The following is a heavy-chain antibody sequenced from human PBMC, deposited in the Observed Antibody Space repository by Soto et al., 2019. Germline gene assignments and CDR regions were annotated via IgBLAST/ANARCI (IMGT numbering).Heavy chain of an antibody. V-gene: IGHV2-5*02. CDR2: IYWDGDK. Sequence: SGPTLGNPTQTLTLTCTFSGFSLRTSGVGVGWIRQPPGKALEWLAVIYWDGDKRYSPSLKSRLTITKDTSKNQVVLIMTNMDPVDTATYYCAHKNYGDYPTDYWGQGTLVTVSS. D-gene: IGHD4-17*01. CDR3: AHKNYGDYPTDY. CDR1: GFSLRTSGVG. J-gene: IGHJ4*02.